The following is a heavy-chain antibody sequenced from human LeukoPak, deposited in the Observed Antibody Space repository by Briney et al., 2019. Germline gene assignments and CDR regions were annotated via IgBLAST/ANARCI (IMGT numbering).Heavy chain of an antibody. CDR2: IYTSGST. D-gene: IGHD6-13*01. Sequence: PSETLSLTCTVSGGSISSYYWSWIRQPPGKGLEWIGYIYTSGSTNYNPSLKSRVTISVDTSKNQFSLKLSSVTAADTAVYYCARVTTSSWFEGYFDYWGQGTLVTVSS. CDR1: GGSISSYY. CDR3: ARVTTSSWFEGYFDY. J-gene: IGHJ4*02. V-gene: IGHV4-4*09.